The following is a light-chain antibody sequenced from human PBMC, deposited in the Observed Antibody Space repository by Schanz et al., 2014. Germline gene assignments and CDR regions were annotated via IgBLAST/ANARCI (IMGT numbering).Light chain of an antibody. Sequence: EIVLTQSPGTLSLSPGERATLSCRASQSVSGSFLAWYQQKPGQAPRLLIYGASSRATGVPDRFSGSGSGTDFTLTIDRLEPEDFAVYYCQHYSTWPPFTFGPGTKVD. CDR3: QHYSTWPPFT. CDR2: GAS. CDR1: QSVSGSF. V-gene: IGKV3-20*01. J-gene: IGKJ3*01.